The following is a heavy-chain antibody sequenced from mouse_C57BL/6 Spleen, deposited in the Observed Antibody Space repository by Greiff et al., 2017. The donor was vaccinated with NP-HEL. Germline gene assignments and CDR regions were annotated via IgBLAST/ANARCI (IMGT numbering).Heavy chain of an antibody. CDR2: ISGGGGNT. J-gene: IGHJ4*01. CDR1: GFTFSSYT. Sequence: EVHLVESGGGLVKPGGSLKLSCAASGFTFSSYTMSWVRQTPEKRLEWVATISGGGGNTYYPDSVKGRFTISRDNAKNTLYLQMSSLRSEDTALYYCARQKLLRSPDYYAMDYWGQGTSVTVSS. CDR3: ARQKLLRSPDYYAMDY. D-gene: IGHD1-1*01. V-gene: IGHV5-9*01.